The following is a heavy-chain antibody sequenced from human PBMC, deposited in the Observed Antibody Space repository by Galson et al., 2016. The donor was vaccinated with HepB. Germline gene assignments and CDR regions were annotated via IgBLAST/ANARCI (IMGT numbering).Heavy chain of an antibody. CDR2: ISGGGEYT. D-gene: IGHD1-26*01. Sequence: SLRLSCAGSGFTFSNLSMIWVRQAPGKGLQWVSGISGGGEYTYYAVSVKGRFSLYKDNSKNTLYLQMNSLTAKDTAVNYCVKDPILRRGSPGPYGMDVWGQGTTVTVSS. CDR3: VKDPILRRGSPGPYGMDV. V-gene: IGHV3-23*01. J-gene: IGHJ6*02. CDR1: GFTFSNLS.